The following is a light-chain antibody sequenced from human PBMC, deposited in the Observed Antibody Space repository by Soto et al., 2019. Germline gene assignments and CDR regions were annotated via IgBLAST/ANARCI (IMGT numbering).Light chain of an antibody. CDR3: QHYDFNSGLT. CDR1: QSISSW. V-gene: IGKV1-5*03. Sequence: DIQMTQSPSTLSASVGDRVTITCRASQSISSWLAWYQQRPGKAPNLLIHTASTLKSGVPSRFIGGGSGTEFTLTISSLQPDDFAAYYCQHYDFNSGLTFGGGTKVEI. J-gene: IGKJ4*01. CDR2: TAS.